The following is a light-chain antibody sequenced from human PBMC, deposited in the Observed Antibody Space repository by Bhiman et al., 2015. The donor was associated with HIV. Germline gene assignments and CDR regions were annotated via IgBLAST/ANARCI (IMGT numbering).Light chain of an antibody. J-gene: IGLJ2*01. V-gene: IGLV2-8*01. CDR1: SSDVGAYNS. Sequence: QSALTQPPSASGSPGQSVTISCTGTSSDVGAYNSVSWYQHHPGKAPKLMIYDVSKRPSGVSNRFSGSKSGNTASLTISKLQAEDEADYHCCSYAGNNTVIFGGGTKLTVL. CDR3: CSYAGNNTVI. CDR2: DVS.